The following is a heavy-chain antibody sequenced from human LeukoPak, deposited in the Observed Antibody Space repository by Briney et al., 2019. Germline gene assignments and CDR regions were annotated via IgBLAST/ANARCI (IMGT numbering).Heavy chain of an antibody. CDR2: ISGSGGST. V-gene: IGHV3-23*01. Sequence: GGSLRLSCAASGFTFSNYAMTWVRQAPGKGLEWVSTISGSGGSTYYADSVKGRFTISRDNSKNTLYLQMNSLRAEDTAVYYCAKVGSLTTVTSRDYFDYWGQGTLVTVSS. D-gene: IGHD4-4*01. CDR1: GFTFSNYA. CDR3: AKVGSLTTVTSRDYFDY. J-gene: IGHJ4*02.